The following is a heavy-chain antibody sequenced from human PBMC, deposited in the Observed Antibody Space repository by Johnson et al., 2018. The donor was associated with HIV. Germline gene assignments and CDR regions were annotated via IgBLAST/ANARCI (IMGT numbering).Heavy chain of an antibody. CDR2: ISYDGSNK. J-gene: IGHJ3*02. CDR3: ARDRRITIFGSGRAVQSNDAFDI. D-gene: IGHD3-3*01. Sequence: QVQLVESGGGVVQPGTSLRLSCAASGFTFTSFAMHWVRQAPGKGLEWVAIISYDGSNKYYADSVKGRFTISRDNSKNTLFLQMKSLRAEDTAVYYCARDRRITIFGSGRAVQSNDAFDIWGQGTMVTVSS. V-gene: IGHV3-30-3*01. CDR1: GFTFTSFA.